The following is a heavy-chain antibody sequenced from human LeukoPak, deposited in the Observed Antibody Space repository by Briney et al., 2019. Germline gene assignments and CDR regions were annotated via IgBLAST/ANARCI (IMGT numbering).Heavy chain of an antibody. CDR1: GFTFDDYG. Sequence: GGSLRLPCAASGFTFDDYGMSWVRQAPGKGLEWVSGINWNGGSTGYADSVKGRFTISRDNSKNTLYLQMNSLRAEDTAVYYCAKDLWDIVVVTAIRNDAFDIWGQGTMVTVSS. D-gene: IGHD2-21*02. CDR3: AKDLWDIVVVTAIRNDAFDI. J-gene: IGHJ3*02. CDR2: INWNGGST. V-gene: IGHV3-20*04.